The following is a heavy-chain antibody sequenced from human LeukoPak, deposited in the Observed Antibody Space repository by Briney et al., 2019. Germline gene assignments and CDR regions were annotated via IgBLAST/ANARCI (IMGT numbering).Heavy chain of an antibody. CDR1: GFTFSSYQ. CDR3: AREGPYYFDC. V-gene: IGHV3-48*03. CDR2: ISPSGPTI. J-gene: IGHJ4*02. Sequence: PGGSLRLSCAASGFTFSSYQMHWVRQAPGKGLEWVSYISPSGPTIYYADSVKGRFTISRDNAKSSLYLQMNSLRAEDTAVYYCAREGPYYFDCWGQGTLVTVSS.